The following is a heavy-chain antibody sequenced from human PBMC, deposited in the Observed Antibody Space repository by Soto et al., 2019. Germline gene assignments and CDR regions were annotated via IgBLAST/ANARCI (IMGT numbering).Heavy chain of an antibody. V-gene: IGHV3-48*03. D-gene: IGHD5-18*01. CDR2: ISSSGSTI. J-gene: IGHJ4*02. Sequence: PGGSLRLSCAASGFTFSSYEMNWVRQAPGKGLEWVSYISSSGSTIYYADSVKGRFTISRDNAKNSLYLQMNSLRAEDTAVYYCARAGPRGYSYGYRYYWGQGTLVTVSS. CDR3: ARAGPRGYSYGYRYY. CDR1: GFTFSSYE.